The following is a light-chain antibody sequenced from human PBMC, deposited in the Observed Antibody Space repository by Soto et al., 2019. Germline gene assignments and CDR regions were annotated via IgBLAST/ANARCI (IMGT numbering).Light chain of an antibody. CDR3: QQYNSYSKT. Sequence: DIQMTQSPSTLPASVGDRVTITCRASQSISSWLAWYQQKPGKAPKLLIYDASSLESGVPSRFSGSGSGTKFTLTISSLQPDDFATYYCQQYNSYSKTFGQGTKVEIK. V-gene: IGKV1-5*01. J-gene: IGKJ1*01. CDR2: DAS. CDR1: QSISSW.